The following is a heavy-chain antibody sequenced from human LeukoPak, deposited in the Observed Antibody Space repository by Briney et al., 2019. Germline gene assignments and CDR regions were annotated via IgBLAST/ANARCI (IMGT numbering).Heavy chain of an antibody. J-gene: IGHJ4*02. V-gene: IGHV3-30*04. CDR1: GFTFSSYA. Sequence: PGGSLRLSCAASGFTFSSYAMHWVRQAPGKGLEWVAVISYDGSNKYYADSVKGRFTISRDNSKNTLYLQMNSLRAEDTAVYYCARDATLVGADYFDYWGQGTLVTVSS. D-gene: IGHD1-26*01. CDR3: ARDATLVGADYFDY. CDR2: ISYDGSNK.